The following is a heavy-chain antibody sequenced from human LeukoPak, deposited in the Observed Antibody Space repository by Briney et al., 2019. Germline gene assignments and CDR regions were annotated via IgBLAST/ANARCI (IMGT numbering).Heavy chain of an antibody. J-gene: IGHJ4*02. V-gene: IGHV3-48*03. CDR3: ARRSGRRYEY. CDR2: ISGGGEST. D-gene: IGHD5-24*01. CDR1: GFTFRSYE. Sequence: GGSLRLSCAASGFTFRSYEMNWVRHAPGRGLEWVSHISGGGESTVYPDAVKGRFIISRDNTKNSLYLQMNSLRVEDTGAYYCARRSGRRYEYWGQGVLVTVSP.